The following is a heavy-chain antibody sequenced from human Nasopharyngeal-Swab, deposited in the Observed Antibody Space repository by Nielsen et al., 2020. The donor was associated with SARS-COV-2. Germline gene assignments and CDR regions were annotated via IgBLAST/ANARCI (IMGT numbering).Heavy chain of an antibody. CDR3: ARESVVTGMDDAPDI. Sequence: ESLKISCAGSGFTFSSKWMNWARQAPGKGLEWVANISPDGSQKYYADSVKGRFTISRDNAKNSVFLQMNSLRSEDTAVYYCARESVVTGMDDAPDIWGRGTMVTVSS. J-gene: IGHJ3*02. CDR1: GFTFSSKW. D-gene: IGHD2-21*02. CDR2: ISPDGSQK. V-gene: IGHV3-7*04.